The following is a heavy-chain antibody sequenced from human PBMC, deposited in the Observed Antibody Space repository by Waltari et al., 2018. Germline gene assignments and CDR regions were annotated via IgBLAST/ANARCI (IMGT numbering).Heavy chain of an antibody. V-gene: IGHV6-1*01. CDR1: GHSLSSNSAA. Sequence: QVQLQQSGPGLVTPSQTLSLTCAISGHSLSSNSAAWNWIRQSPSRGLEWLGRTYYRSKWYNDYAVSVKSRITINPDTSKNQFSLQLNSVTPEDTAVYYCAKEKTAMPLDYYYGMDVWGQGTTVTVSS. D-gene: IGHD5-18*01. J-gene: IGHJ6*02. CDR2: TYYRSKWYN. CDR3: AKEKTAMPLDYYYGMDV.